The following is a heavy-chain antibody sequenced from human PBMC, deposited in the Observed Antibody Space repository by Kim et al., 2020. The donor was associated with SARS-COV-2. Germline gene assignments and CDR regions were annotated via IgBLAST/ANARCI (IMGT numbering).Heavy chain of an antibody. CDR1: GGSFSGYY. CDR2: INHSGST. CDR3: ARRGSYKFTFGGVIAPFDY. D-gene: IGHD3-16*02. V-gene: IGHV4-34*01. J-gene: IGHJ4*02. Sequence: SETLSLTCAVYGGSFSGYYWSWIRQPPGKGLEWIGEINHSGSTNYNPSLKSRVTISVDTSKNQFSLKLSSVTAADTAVYYCARRGSYKFTFGGVIAPFDYWGQGTLVTVSS.